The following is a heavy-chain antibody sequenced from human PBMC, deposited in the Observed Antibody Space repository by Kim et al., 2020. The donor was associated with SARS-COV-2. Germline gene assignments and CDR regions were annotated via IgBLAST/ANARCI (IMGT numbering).Heavy chain of an antibody. J-gene: IGHJ6*02. CDR3: ARVGYDYVWGSYWDYYYYYGMDV. D-gene: IGHD3-16*01. V-gene: IGHV3-11*05. CDR2: ISSSSSYT. CDR1: GFTFSDYY. Sequence: GGSLRLSCAASGFTFSDYYMSWIRQAPGKGLEWVSYISSSSSYTNYADSVKGRFTISRDNAKNSLYLQMYSLRAEDTAVYYCARVGYDYVWGSYWDYYYYYGMDVWGQGTTVTVSS.